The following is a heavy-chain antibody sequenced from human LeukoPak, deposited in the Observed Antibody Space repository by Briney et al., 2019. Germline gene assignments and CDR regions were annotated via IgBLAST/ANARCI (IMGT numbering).Heavy chain of an antibody. J-gene: IGHJ4*02. Sequence: GGSLRLSCAASGFTFRNYAMNWVRQAPGKGLEWVSSISSSSSYIYYADSVKGRFTISRDNAKNSLYLQMNSLRAEDTAVYYCAREPTTVTTAFDYWGQGTLVTVSS. CDR3: AREPTTVTTAFDY. D-gene: IGHD4-17*01. CDR2: ISSSSSYI. CDR1: GFTFRNYA. V-gene: IGHV3-21*01.